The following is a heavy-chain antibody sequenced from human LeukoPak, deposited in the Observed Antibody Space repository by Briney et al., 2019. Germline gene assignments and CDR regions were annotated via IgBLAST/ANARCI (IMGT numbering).Heavy chain of an antibody. CDR2: IYSGGST. J-gene: IGHJ3*01. CDR1: GFTVSSNY. CDR3: ARELSPTYYYDSSGYYTEV. V-gene: IGHV3-66*01. D-gene: IGHD3-22*01. Sequence: GGSLRLSCAASGFTVSSNYMSWVRQAPGKGMEWVSVIYSGGSTYYADSVKGRFTISGDNSKNTLYLQMNSLRAEDTAVYYCARELSPTYYYDSSGYYTEVWGQGTMVTVSS.